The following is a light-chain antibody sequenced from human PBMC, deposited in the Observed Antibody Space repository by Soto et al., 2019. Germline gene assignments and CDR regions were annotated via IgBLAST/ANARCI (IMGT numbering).Light chain of an antibody. J-gene: IGLJ1*01. Sequence: QAVVTQPPSVSGAPGQRVTISCTGSSSNIGTGYDVHWYQQLPGKVPKPLISGDMNRPSGVPDRFSGSKSGTSASLAITGLQAEDEADYYCQSYDTSLGGSYVFGTGTKLTVL. CDR3: QSYDTSLGGSYV. CDR1: SSNIGTGYD. CDR2: GDM. V-gene: IGLV1-40*01.